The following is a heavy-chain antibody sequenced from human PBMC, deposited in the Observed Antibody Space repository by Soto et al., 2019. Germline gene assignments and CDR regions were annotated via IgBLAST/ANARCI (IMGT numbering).Heavy chain of an antibody. J-gene: IGHJ5*02. D-gene: IGHD6-13*01. Sequence: PSETLSLTCTVSGGSISTYYWSWIRQPPGKGLEWIGYIYYSGSTNYNPSLKSRVTISVDTSKNQFSLKLSSVTAADTAVYYCARDGGIAAAGPTYWFDPWGQGSLVTVSS. V-gene: IGHV4-59*01. CDR1: GGSISTYY. CDR2: IYYSGST. CDR3: ARDGGIAAAGPTYWFDP.